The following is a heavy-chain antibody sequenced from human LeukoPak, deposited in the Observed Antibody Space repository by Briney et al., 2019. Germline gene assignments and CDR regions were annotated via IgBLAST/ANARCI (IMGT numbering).Heavy chain of an antibody. CDR3: ARNLPAADY. V-gene: IGHV3-48*04. Sequence: HPGGSLRLSCAASGSTFSSHTMSWVRQAPGKGLEWISYISSTSSIIYYADSVKGRFTTSRDNAKNSLYLQMSSLRAEDTAVYYCARNLPAADYWGQGTLVTVSS. D-gene: IGHD2-2*01. CDR1: GSTFSSHT. CDR2: ISSTSSII. J-gene: IGHJ4*02.